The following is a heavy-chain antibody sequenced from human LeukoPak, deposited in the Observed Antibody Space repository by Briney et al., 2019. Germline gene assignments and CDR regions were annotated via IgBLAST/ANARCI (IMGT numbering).Heavy chain of an antibody. CDR2: IYSDGST. J-gene: IGHJ4*02. V-gene: IGHV3-53*01. CDR1: GFTVRTNY. CDR3: AKVPRANWNYFDY. Sequence: GGSLRLSCAASGFTVRTNYMSWVRQAPGKGLEWVSVIYSDGSTYYAGSVKGALTISRDNAKNTLYLQMNSLRAEDTAVYYCAKVPRANWNYFDYWGQGTLVTVSS. D-gene: IGHD1-1*01.